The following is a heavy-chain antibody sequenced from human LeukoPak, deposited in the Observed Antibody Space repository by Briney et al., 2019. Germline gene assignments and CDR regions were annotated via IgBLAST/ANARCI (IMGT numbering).Heavy chain of an antibody. CDR3: ARGSGTARDKSDSSGYYYVNSRLDAFDI. J-gene: IGHJ3*02. CDR2: IYYSGST. CDR1: GGSFSGYY. Sequence: PSETLSLTCAVYGGSFSGYYWSWIRQPPGKGLEWIGYIYYSGSTNYNPSLKSRVTISVDTSKNQFSLKLSSVTAADTAVYYCARGSGTARDKSDSSGYYYVNSRLDAFDIWGQGTMVTVSS. V-gene: IGHV4-59*08. D-gene: IGHD3-22*01.